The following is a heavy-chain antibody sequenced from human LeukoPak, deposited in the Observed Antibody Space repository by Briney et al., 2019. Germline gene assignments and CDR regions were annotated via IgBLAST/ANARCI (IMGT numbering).Heavy chain of an antibody. CDR1: GDSVSSNIAA. J-gene: IGHJ3*02. V-gene: IGHV6-1*01. D-gene: IGHD3-22*01. Sequence: SQTPSLTSAISGDSVSSNIAAWNSIRQPSSRCLEWLRRTYYRSKWYNDYAVSVKSRITIKSDTSKNQFSLQLSSVTDADTAVYYCARYTTMYYYDTSGPSDAFDIWGQGTMVTVSS. CDR2: TYYRSKWYN. CDR3: ARYTTMYYYDTSGPSDAFDI.